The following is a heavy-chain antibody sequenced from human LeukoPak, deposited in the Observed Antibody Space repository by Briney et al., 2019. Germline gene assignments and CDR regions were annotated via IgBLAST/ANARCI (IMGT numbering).Heavy chain of an antibody. Sequence: GGSLRLSCAASGFTVSSNYMSWVRQAPGKGLEWVSVIYSGGSTYYADSVKGRRTISRDNSKNTLYLQMNSLRAEDTAVYYCASGSGSYRTPYYYMDVWGTGTTVTVSS. D-gene: IGHD3-10*01. V-gene: IGHV3-53*01. CDR2: IYSGGST. CDR3: ASGSGSYRTPYYYMDV. J-gene: IGHJ6*03. CDR1: GFTVSSNY.